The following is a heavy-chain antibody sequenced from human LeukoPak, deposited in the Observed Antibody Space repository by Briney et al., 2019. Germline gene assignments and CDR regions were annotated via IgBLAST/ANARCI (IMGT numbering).Heavy chain of an antibody. Sequence: PSETQSLTCTVSGGSISSGGYYWSWIRQHPGKGLEWIGYIYYSGSTYYNPSLKSRVTISVDTSKNQFSLKLSSVTAADTAVYYCARVRWFFFDYWGQGTLVTVSS. J-gene: IGHJ4*02. CDR1: GGSISSGGYY. V-gene: IGHV4-31*03. CDR2: IYYSGST. D-gene: IGHD3-10*01. CDR3: ARVRWFFFDY.